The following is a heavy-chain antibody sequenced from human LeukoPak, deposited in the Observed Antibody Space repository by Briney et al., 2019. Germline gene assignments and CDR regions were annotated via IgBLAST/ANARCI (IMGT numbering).Heavy chain of an antibody. D-gene: IGHD2-8*01. V-gene: IGHV1-18*01. CDR1: GYTFTSYG. J-gene: IGHJ5*02. CDR3: ARCQYCTNGVCYFGNWFDP. Sequence: ASVKVSCKASGYTFTSYGISWVRQAPGQGLEWMGWISAYNGNTKYAQKLQGRVTMTTDTSTSTAYMELRSLRSDDTAVYYCARCQYCTNGVCYFGNWFDPWGQGTLVTVSS. CDR2: ISAYNGNT.